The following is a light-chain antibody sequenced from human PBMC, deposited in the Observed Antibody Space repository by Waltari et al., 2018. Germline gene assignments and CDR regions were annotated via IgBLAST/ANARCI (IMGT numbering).Light chain of an antibody. J-gene: IGLJ2*01. CDR3: ASYTSANTVL. CDR1: RSAIGYYTF. V-gene: IGLV2-14*01. Sequence: QSGLTQPASVSGSPGQSITISCTGTRSAIGYYTFVSWYQQHPGKAPKPVIFAVSRWPSGVSHRFSGSKSGNTASLTISGLQAEDEAAYYCASYTSANTVLFGGGTKVTVL. CDR2: AVS.